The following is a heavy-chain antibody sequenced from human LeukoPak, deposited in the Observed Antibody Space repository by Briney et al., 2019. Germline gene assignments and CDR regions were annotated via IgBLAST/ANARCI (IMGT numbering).Heavy chain of an antibody. CDR1: GGSISSYY. V-gene: IGHV4-59*01. J-gene: IGHJ3*02. Sequence: SETLSLTCTVSGGSISSYYWSWIRQPPGKGLEWIGYMYYSGSTNYNPSLKSRVTISVDTSKNQFSLKLSSVTAADTAVYYCARDNYDSRRAFDIWGQGTMVTVSS. CDR2: MYYSGST. D-gene: IGHD3-22*01. CDR3: ARDNYDSRRAFDI.